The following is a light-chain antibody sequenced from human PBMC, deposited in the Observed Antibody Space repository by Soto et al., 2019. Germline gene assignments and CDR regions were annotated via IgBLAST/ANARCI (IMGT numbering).Light chain of an antibody. J-gene: IGKJ1*01. V-gene: IGKV1-12*01. CDR2: AAS. CDR3: QQSHSFPWT. CDR1: QAISSW. Sequence: DIQMTQSPSSVSASVGDRVTITCRASQAISSWLAWYQQRPGKAPKLLIYAASNLQSGVPSNFSGSGHGTDFTLTIPGLQPEDFATYYCQQSHSFPWTFGQGTKVEVK.